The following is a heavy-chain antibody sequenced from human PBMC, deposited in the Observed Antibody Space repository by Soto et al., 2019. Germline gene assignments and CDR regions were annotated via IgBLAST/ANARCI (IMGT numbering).Heavy chain of an antibody. Sequence: EVQLLESGGGLVQPGGSLRLSCAASGFTFSSYAMSWVRQAPGKGLEWVSAISGGTSSTYYADSVKGRFTISRDNSKNTLYLQMNSLRSEDTPVYYCAKERWAAAGTPTLDYRGQGTLVTVSS. V-gene: IGHV3-23*01. CDR3: AKERWAAAGTPTLDY. J-gene: IGHJ4*02. D-gene: IGHD6-13*01. CDR1: GFTFSSYA. CDR2: ISGGTSST.